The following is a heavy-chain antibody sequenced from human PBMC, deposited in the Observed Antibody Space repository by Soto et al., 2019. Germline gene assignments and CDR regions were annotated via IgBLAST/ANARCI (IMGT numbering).Heavy chain of an antibody. CDR1: GFTFSSYA. D-gene: IGHD3-10*02. CDR3: ARDSTMSGMDV. Sequence: LRLSCAASGFTFSSYAMHWVRQAPGKGLEWVAVISYDGSNKYYADSVEGRFTISRDNSKNTLYLQMNSLRAEDTAVYYCARDSTMSGMDVWGQGTTVTVSS. V-gene: IGHV3-30-3*01. CDR2: ISYDGSNK. J-gene: IGHJ6*02.